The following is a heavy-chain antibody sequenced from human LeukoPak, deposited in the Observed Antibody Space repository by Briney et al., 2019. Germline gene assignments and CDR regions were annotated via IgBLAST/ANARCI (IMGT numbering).Heavy chain of an antibody. CDR1: GGSISSGDYY. CDR2: IYYNGST. J-gene: IGHJ4*02. CDR3: ARELPYYDYVWGSYRIIDY. Sequence: SQTLSLTCTVSGGSISSGDYYWSWIRQPPGKGLEWIGYIYYNGSTYYNPSLKSRVTISVDTSKNQFSLKLSSVTAADTALYYCARELPYYDYVWGSYRIIDYWGQGTLVTVSS. D-gene: IGHD3-16*02. V-gene: IGHV4-30-4*08.